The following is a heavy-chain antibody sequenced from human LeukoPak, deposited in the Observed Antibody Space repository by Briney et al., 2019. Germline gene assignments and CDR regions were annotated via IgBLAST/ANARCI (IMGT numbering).Heavy chain of an antibody. Sequence: ASVKVSCKASGYTFTSYAMHWVRQAPGQRLEWVGWINAGNGNTKYSQKFQGRVTITRDTSASTAYMELSSLRSEDTAVYYCARGLVIPDAFDIWGQGTMVTVSS. D-gene: IGHD3-9*01. J-gene: IGHJ3*02. CDR1: GYTFTSYA. V-gene: IGHV1-3*01. CDR2: INAGNGNT. CDR3: ARGLVIPDAFDI.